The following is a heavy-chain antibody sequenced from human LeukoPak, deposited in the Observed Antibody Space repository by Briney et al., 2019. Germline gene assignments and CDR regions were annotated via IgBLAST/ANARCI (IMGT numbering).Heavy chain of an antibody. V-gene: IGHV4-61*08. Sequence: PSQTLSLTCTVSGGSISSGGYYWSWIRQPPGKGLEWIGYIYYSGSTNYNPSLKSRVTISVDTSKNQFSLKLSSVTAADTAVYYCARVHDYGDYEDYWGQGTLVTVSS. J-gene: IGHJ4*02. CDR2: IYYSGST. CDR3: ARVHDYGDYEDY. D-gene: IGHD4-17*01. CDR1: GGSISSGGYY.